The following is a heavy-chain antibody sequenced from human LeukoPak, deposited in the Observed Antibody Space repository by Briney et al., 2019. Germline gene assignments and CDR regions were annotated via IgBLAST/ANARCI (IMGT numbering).Heavy chain of an antibody. V-gene: IGHV3-9*01. CDR1: GFTFDDYA. J-gene: IGHJ4*02. Sequence: PGGSLRLSCAASGFTFDDYAMHWVRQAPGKGLEWVSGISRNSGSIGYADSMKGRFTISRDNAKNSLYLQMNSLRAEDTAVYYCARDPDIVVVVAATRDYYFDYWGQGTLVTVSS. CDR2: ISRNSGSI. D-gene: IGHD2-15*01. CDR3: ARDPDIVVVVAATRDYYFDY.